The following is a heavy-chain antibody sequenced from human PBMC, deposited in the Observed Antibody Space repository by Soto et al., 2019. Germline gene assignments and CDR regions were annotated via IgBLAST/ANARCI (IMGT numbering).Heavy chain of an antibody. CDR3: VAAYGSGNNYQDY. V-gene: IGHV3-30-3*01. Sequence: QVRLVESGGGVVQTGRSLRLSCAASGFTFSNYAMHWVRQAPGKGLEWVAVISYDGNHIYYADSVKGRFTISRDRAKNTLYLQMNSLRTDDTGIYYTVAAYGSGNNYQDYWGQGTLVTVSS. J-gene: IGHJ4*02. CDR2: ISYDGNHI. D-gene: IGHD3-10*01. CDR1: GFTFSNYA.